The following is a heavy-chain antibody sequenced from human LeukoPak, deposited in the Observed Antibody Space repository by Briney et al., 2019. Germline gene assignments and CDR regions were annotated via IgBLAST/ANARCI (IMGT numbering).Heavy chain of an antibody. CDR3: VRVGNYREFDY. Sequence: GGSLRLSCAASGFTFNYALHWVRQAPGKGLEYVSAISSNGGATFYANSVEGRFTISRDNSRNTLYLQMGSLRAEDMAVYYCVRVGNYREFDYWGQGTLVTVSS. CDR1: GFTFNYA. CDR2: ISSNGGAT. V-gene: IGHV3-64*01. J-gene: IGHJ4*02. D-gene: IGHD1-7*01.